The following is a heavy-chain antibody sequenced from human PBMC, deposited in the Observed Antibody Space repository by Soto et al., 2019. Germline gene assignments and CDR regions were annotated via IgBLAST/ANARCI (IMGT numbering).Heavy chain of an antibody. CDR2: IDPIDSYT. CDR1: GYTFTAYW. Sequence: GESLKISCKGSGYTFTAYWITWVRQMPGKGLEWMGRIDPIDSYTYYSPSFQGHVTISVDKSISTAYLQWSSLKASDTAMYYCVRHPPGDGIWYDYWGQGSLVNVSS. J-gene: IGHJ4*02. V-gene: IGHV5-10-1*01. D-gene: IGHD6-13*01. CDR3: VRHPPGDGIWYDY.